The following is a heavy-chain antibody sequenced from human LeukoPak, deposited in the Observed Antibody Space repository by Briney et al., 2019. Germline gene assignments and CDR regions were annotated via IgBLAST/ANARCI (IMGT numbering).Heavy chain of an antibody. V-gene: IGHV4-31*03. CDR2: ICYTGST. J-gene: IGHJ4*02. D-gene: IGHD2-8*02. Sequence: SETLSLTCTVSGGSINSGGYFWNWIRQHPGRGLEWIGSICYTGSTSYYPSLKSRLTISIATSKNHFSLRLNSVIAADTAVYYCARERFAGGYRYLDYWGQGTLVTVSS. CDR3: ARERFAGGYRYLDY. CDR1: GGSINSGGYF.